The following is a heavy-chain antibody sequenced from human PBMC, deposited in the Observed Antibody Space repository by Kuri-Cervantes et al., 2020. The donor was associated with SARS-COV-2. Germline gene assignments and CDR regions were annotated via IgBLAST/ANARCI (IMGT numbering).Heavy chain of an antibody. J-gene: IGHJ4*02. CDR3: AKPGVVRSAFDY. CDR1: GFTFSSYG. Sequence: GESLKISCAASGFTFSSYGMHWVRQAPGKGLEWVAFIRYDGSNKYYADSVKGRFTIPRDNSKNTLYLQMNSLRAEDTAVYYCAKPGVVRSAFDYWGQGTLVTVSS. D-gene: IGHD3-3*01. V-gene: IGHV3-30*02. CDR2: IRYDGSNK.